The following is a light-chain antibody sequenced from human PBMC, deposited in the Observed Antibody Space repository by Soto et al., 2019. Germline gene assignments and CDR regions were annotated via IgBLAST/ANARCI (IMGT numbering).Light chain of an antibody. CDR2: AAS. Sequence: EIVMTQSPATLSVSPGERATLSCRASQRVSRNLAWYQQKPGQAPRLLIYAASTRATGIPARFSGSGSGTEFTLTISSLQSEDFAVYYCQQYNNWPRTFGQGTMLEIK. J-gene: IGKJ1*01. CDR3: QQYNNWPRT. V-gene: IGKV3-15*01. CDR1: QRVSRN.